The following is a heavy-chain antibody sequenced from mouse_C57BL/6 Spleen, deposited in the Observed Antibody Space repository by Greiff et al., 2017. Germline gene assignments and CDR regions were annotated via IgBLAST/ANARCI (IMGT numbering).Heavy chain of an antibody. J-gene: IGHJ2*01. CDR2: IDPSDSYT. Sequence: QVHVKQPGAELVRPGTSVKLSCKASGYTFTSYWMHWVKQRPGQGLEWIGVIDPSDSYTNYNQKFKGKATLTVDTSSSTAYMQLSSLTSEDSAVYYCARSTTTADYWGQGTTLTVSS. D-gene: IGHD1-2*01. CDR1: GYTFTSYW. CDR3: ARSTTTADY. V-gene: IGHV1-59*01.